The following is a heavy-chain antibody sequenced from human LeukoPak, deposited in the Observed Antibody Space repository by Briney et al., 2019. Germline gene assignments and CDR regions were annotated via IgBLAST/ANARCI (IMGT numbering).Heavy chain of an antibody. D-gene: IGHD3-9*01. CDR2: ISAYNGNT. V-gene: IGHV1-18*01. J-gene: IGHJ4*02. CDR1: GYTFTSYG. Sequence: GASVTVSFKSSGYTFTSYGISWVRQAPGQGLAWMGWISAYNGNTNYAQKLQGRVTMTTDTSTSTAYMELRSLKSDDTAVYYCARVGDTYYDILTGYYINDYWGQGTLVTVSS. CDR3: ARVGDTYYDILTGYYINDY.